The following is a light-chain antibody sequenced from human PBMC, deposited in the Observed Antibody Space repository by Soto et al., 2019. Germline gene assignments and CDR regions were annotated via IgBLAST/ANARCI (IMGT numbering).Light chain of an antibody. CDR3: HQYLSPPLT. CDR1: QSVLFRSNGKDF. Sequence: DIVLTQSPDSLALSLGARATINCKSSQSVLFRSNGKDFIAWYQQKPGQSPRLLMYWASTRESGVPDRFSGSGSCTDFPLTISSLQAEDVALYYCHQYLSPPLTFGGGTKVEIK. CDR2: WAS. V-gene: IGKV4-1*01. J-gene: IGKJ4*01.